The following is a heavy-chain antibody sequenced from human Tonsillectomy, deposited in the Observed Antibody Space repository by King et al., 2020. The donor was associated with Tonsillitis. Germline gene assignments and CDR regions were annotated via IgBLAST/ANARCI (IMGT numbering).Heavy chain of an antibody. CDR2: INNNGGST. J-gene: IGHJ4*02. V-gene: IGHV3-64D*06. Sequence: VQLVESGGTLVQPGGSLRLACSASGFTFSTYAMHWVRQAPGKGLEYVSAINNNGGSTYYADSVKGRFTISRDNSKNTLYLQMSSLRTEDTAVYYCVSGYTSSSPGEGDYWGQGTLVTVSS. CDR3: VSGYTSSSPGEGDY. D-gene: IGHD6-13*01. CDR1: GFTFSTYA.